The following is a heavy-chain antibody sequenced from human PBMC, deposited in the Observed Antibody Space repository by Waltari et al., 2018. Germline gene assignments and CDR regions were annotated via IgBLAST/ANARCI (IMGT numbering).Heavy chain of an antibody. D-gene: IGHD2-15*01. J-gene: IGHJ5*02. CDR1: GFTFSNYA. V-gene: IGHV3-23*01. CDR2: MSGSGLPT. CDR3: AKGRGSYCSGGSCYFDL. Sequence: EVQLLESGGGLVNPGGSLRLSCTASGFTFSNYAMNWVRQAPGKGLGWFFGMSGSGLPTFEADSVKGRDTSSRDSSKNTIFLEVKSLRMEDTAIYYCAKGRGSYCSGGSCYFDLWGQGTQVTVSS.